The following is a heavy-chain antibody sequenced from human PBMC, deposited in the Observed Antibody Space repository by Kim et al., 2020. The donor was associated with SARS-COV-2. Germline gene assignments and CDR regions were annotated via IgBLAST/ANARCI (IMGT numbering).Heavy chain of an antibody. Sequence: GRFTISRDKSKNTLYLQMSSLRAEDTAVYYCAKVWWKDSSGYYSPLAFDIWGQGTMVTVSS. CDR3: AKVWWKDSSGYYSPLAFDI. J-gene: IGHJ3*02. D-gene: IGHD3-22*01. V-gene: IGHV3-23*01.